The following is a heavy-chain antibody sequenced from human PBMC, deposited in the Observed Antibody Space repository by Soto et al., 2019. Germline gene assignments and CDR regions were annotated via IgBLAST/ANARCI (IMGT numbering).Heavy chain of an antibody. CDR2: IIPILGIA. CDR3: AREPELDFYYYMDV. Sequence: QVQLVQSGAELKKPGSSVKVSCKASGGTFSSYTISWVRQDPGQGLEWMGRIIPILGIANYAQKFQGRVTITADKSTSTAYMELSSLRSEDTAVYYCAREPELDFYYYMDVWGKGTTVTVSS. J-gene: IGHJ6*03. V-gene: IGHV1-69*08. CDR1: GGTFSSYT. D-gene: IGHD1-26*01.